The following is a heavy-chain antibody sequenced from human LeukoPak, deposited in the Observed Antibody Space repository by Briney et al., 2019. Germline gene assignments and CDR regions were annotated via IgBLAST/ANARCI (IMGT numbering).Heavy chain of an antibody. CDR2: MYYSGST. CDR1: GGSISSGDYY. CDR3: ARPYYYDSRIDP. D-gene: IGHD3-22*01. Sequence: SQTLSLTCTVSGGSISSGDYYWSWIRQPPGKGLEWIAYMYYSGSTYYNPSLKSRVTMSADTSKNQLSLKLSYVTAADTAVYYCARPYYYDSRIDPWGQGILVTVSS. V-gene: IGHV4-30-4*01. J-gene: IGHJ5*02.